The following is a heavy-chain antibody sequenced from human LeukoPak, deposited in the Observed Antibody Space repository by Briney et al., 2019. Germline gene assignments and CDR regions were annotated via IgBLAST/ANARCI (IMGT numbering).Heavy chain of an antibody. J-gene: IGHJ6*02. CDR2: ISGSGGST. Sequence: PGGSLRLSCAVSGFTFSNYDMHWVRQAPGKGLEWVSAISGSGGSTYYADSVKGRFTISRDNSKNTLYLQMNSLRAEDTAVYYCAKAEGFQALYYYYGMDVWGQGTTVTVSS. V-gene: IGHV3-23*01. CDR3: AKAEGFQALYYYYGMDV. CDR1: GFTFSNYD.